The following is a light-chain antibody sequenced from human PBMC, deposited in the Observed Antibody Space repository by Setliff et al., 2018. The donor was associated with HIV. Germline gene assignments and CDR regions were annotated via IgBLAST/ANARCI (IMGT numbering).Light chain of an antibody. CDR2: DVN. J-gene: IGLJ1*01. V-gene: IGLV2-11*01. Sequence: QSALTQPRSVSGSPGQSVTISCTGASSDVGGYDSVSWYQQHPGKAPRLMIYDVNKRPSGVPHRFSGSKSGNTASLTISGLQADDEADYYCYSYADSYTSNYVFGTGTRSPS. CDR3: YSYADSYTSNYV. CDR1: SSDVGGYDS.